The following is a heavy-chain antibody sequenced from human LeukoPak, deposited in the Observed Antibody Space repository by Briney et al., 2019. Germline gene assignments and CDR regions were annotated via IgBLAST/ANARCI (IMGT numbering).Heavy chain of an antibody. D-gene: IGHD3-3*01. CDR2: ISGSGGST. V-gene: IGHV3-23*01. CDR1: KFTFSSYA. CDR3: AKDRDYDFWSGHAAFDI. J-gene: IGHJ3*02. Sequence: GGSLRLSCAASKFTFSSYAMSWVRQAPWKGLEWVSAISGSGGSTYYADSVKGRFTISRDNSKNTLYLQMNSLRVEDTAVYYCAKDRDYDFWSGHAAFDIWGQGTMVTVSS.